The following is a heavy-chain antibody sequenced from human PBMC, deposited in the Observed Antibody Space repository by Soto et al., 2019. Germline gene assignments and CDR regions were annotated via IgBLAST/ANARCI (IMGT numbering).Heavy chain of an antibody. Sequence: GGSLRLSCAASGFTFSTYSMNWVRQAPGKGLEWVSYISSSSSTIFYADSVKGRFTISRDNAKNTLYLQMNSLRAEDTALYYCARDLNWNQADFWGQGTLVTVSS. CDR1: GFTFSTYS. D-gene: IGHD1-20*01. CDR2: ISSSSSTI. J-gene: IGHJ4*02. CDR3: ARDLNWNQADF. V-gene: IGHV3-48*04.